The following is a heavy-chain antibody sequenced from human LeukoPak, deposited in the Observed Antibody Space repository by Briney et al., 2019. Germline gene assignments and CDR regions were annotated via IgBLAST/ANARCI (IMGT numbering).Heavy chain of an antibody. V-gene: IGHV1-18*01. J-gene: IGHJ5*02. CDR1: GYTFSSDG. D-gene: IGHD3-10*01. Sequence: ASVKVSCKASGYTFSSDGISWVRQAPGQGLEWMGWISSYNGNTKYAEKLQGRVTMTTDTSTSTAYMELRSLRSDDTAVYHCARANMVRGVGSFFDRNWFDPWGQGTLVTVSS. CDR3: ARANMVRGVGSFFDRNWFDP. CDR2: ISSYNGNT.